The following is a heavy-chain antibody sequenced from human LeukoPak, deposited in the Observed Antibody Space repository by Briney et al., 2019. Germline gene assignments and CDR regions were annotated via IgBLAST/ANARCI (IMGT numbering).Heavy chain of an antibody. Sequence: GGSLRLSCAASGFTFSSYEMNWVRQAPGKGLEWVSYISSSGSTIYYADSVKGRFTISRDNAKNSLYLQMNSLRAEDTAVYYRARDGAYSSGFYYGMDVWGQGTTVTVSS. CDR1: GFTFSSYE. J-gene: IGHJ6*02. CDR3: ARDGAYSSGFYYGMDV. V-gene: IGHV3-48*03. CDR2: ISSSGSTI. D-gene: IGHD3-22*01.